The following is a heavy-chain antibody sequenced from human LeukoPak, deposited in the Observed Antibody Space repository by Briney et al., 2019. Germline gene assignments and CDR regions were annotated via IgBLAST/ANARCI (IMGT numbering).Heavy chain of an antibody. CDR2: IIPILGIA. Sequence: GASVTVSCKASGGTFSSYAIGWVRQAPGQGLEWMGRIIPILGIANYAQKFQGRVTITADKSTSTAYMELSSLRSEDTAVYYCARGRSTWIQLWFDYYYYGMDVWGQGTTVTVSS. V-gene: IGHV1-69*04. D-gene: IGHD5-18*01. CDR3: ARGRSTWIQLWFDYYYYGMDV. CDR1: GGTFSSYA. J-gene: IGHJ6*02.